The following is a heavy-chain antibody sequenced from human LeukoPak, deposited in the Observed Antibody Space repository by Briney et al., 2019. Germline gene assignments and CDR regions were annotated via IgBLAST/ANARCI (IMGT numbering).Heavy chain of an antibody. Sequence: GGPLRLSCLGSGFTFSWYGMNWVRQAPGRGLEYVSAISKNGGNTYYVDSVKGRFTISRDNSKNTLYLQMNSLRVGDTAVYFCVKDLSDRDVDYWGQGTLVTVSS. J-gene: IGHJ4*02. CDR2: ISKNGGNT. CDR3: VKDLSDRDVDY. CDR1: GFTFSWYG. D-gene: IGHD2-21*02. V-gene: IGHV3-64D*06.